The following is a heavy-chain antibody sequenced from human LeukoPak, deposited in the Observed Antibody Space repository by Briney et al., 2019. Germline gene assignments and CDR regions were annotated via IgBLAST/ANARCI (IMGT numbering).Heavy chain of an antibody. CDR2: ISSSSSYI. CDR1: GFTFSSYS. V-gene: IGHV3-21*01. J-gene: IGHJ3*02. CDR3: ARENEGLRFLEWSTMGAFDI. D-gene: IGHD3-3*01. Sequence: GGPLRLSCAASGFTFSSYSMNWVRQAPGKGLEWVSSISSSSSYIYYADSVKGRFTISRDNAKNSLYLQMNSLRAEDTAVYYCARENEGLRFLEWSTMGAFDIWGQGTMVTVSS.